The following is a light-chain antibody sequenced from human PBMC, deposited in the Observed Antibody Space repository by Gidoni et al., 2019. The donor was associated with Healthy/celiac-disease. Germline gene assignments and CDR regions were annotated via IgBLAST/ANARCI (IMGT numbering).Light chain of an antibody. CDR1: SSDVGGYNY. V-gene: IGLV2-8*01. CDR3: SSYAGSTLG. CDR2: EVS. Sequence: QSALTQPPSASGSPGQSVTISCTGTSSDVGGYNYVSWYQQHLGKAPKLMIYEVSKRPSGVPDRFSGSKSGNTASLTVSGLQAEDEADYYCSSYAGSTLGFGTGTKVTVL. J-gene: IGLJ1*01.